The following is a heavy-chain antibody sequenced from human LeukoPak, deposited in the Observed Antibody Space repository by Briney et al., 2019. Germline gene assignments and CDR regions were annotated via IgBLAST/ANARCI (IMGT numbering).Heavy chain of an antibody. V-gene: IGHV3-23*01. Sequence: GGSLRLSCAASGFTFSSYGMHWVRQAPGKGLEWVSAISGSGGSTYSADSVKGRFTISRDNSKNTLHLQMNSVRAEDTAVYYCAKDGPSSGWYLLYFDYWGQGTLVTVSS. CDR3: AKDGPSSGWYLLYFDY. D-gene: IGHD6-19*01. CDR1: GFTFSSYG. J-gene: IGHJ4*02. CDR2: ISGSGGST.